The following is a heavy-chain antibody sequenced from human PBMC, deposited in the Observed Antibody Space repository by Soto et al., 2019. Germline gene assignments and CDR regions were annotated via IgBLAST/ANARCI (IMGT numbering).Heavy chain of an antibody. Sequence: SETLSLTCAVSGYSIRSGYFWGWIRQPPGKGLEWIGSMYHSGINYYNLSLKSRVTISVDTSKNQLSLKLSSATAADTAVYYCARSMYSTSAQLYYGMDVWGQGTTVTVS. CDR1: GYSIRSGYF. J-gene: IGHJ6*02. CDR3: ARSMYSTSAQLYYGMDV. V-gene: IGHV4-38-2*01. D-gene: IGHD6-6*01. CDR2: MYHSGIN.